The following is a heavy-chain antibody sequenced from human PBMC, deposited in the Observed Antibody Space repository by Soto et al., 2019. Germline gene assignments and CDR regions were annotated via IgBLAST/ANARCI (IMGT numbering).Heavy chain of an antibody. CDR3: ARDRPGPQHYFDY. J-gene: IGHJ4*02. D-gene: IGHD6-6*01. CDR1: GGSISSGGYS. Sequence: SETLSLTCAVSGGSISSGGYSWSWVRQPPGKGLEWIGYIYHSGSTYYNPSLKSRVTISVDWSKNQFSLKLSSVTAADTAVYYCARDRPGPQHYFDYWGLGNMVTVSS. CDR2: IYHSGST. V-gene: IGHV4-30-2*01.